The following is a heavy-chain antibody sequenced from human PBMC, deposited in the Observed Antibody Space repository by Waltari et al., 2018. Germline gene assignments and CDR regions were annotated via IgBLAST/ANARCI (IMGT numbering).Heavy chain of an antibody. CDR1: GFTFSSYA. CDR3: AKDIESQWLVPSGFSAFDI. Sequence: EVQLLESGGGLVQPGGSLRLSCAASGFTFSSYAMSWVRQAPGKGLEWVSAISGSGGSTNYADSVKGRFTISRDNSKNTLYLQMNSLRAEDTAVYYCAKDIESQWLVPSGFSAFDIWGQGTMVTVSS. CDR2: ISGSGGST. J-gene: IGHJ3*02. D-gene: IGHD6-19*01. V-gene: IGHV3-23*01.